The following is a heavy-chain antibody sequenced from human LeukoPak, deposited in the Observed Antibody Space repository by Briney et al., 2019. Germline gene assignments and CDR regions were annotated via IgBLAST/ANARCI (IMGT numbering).Heavy chain of an antibody. J-gene: IGHJ5*02. CDR2: IYPDGST. V-gene: IGHV4-4*09. CDR3: ARQDYRGWFAP. CDR1: GTSITNYY. Sequence: PSETLSLTCTVSGTSITNYYWAWIRQTPGKGLEWIGYIYPDGSTKYNPSLKSRGAISVDTSNNQFSLKVTSMTAADTAVYYCARQDYRGWFAPWGQGTLVIVSS. D-gene: IGHD3-10*01.